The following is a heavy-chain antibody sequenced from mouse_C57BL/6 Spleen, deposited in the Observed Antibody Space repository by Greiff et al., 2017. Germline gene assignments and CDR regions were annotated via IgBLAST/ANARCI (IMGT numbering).Heavy chain of an antibody. V-gene: IGHV14-4*01. CDR3: TTSHSSGYAFAY. Sequence: VQLKQSGAELVRPGASVKLSCTASGFNIKDDYMHWVKQRPEQGLEWIGWIDPENGDTEYASKFQGKATITADTSSNTAYLQLSSLTSEDTAVYYCTTSHSSGYAFAYWGQGTLVTVSA. J-gene: IGHJ3*01. D-gene: IGHD3-2*02. CDR1: GFNIKDDY. CDR2: IDPENGDT.